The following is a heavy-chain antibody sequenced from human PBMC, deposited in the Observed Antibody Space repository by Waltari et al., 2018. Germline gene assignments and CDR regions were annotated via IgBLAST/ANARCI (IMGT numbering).Heavy chain of an antibody. CDR1: GGSISSSNW. CDR3: ARSYYYDILTGYYSKGAWFDP. D-gene: IGHD3-9*01. Sequence: QVQLQESGPGLVKPSGTLSLTCAVSGGSISSSNWWSWVRQPPGKGLEWIGEIYHSGSTNYNPSLKSRVTISVDKSKNQFSLKLSSVTAADTAVYYCARSYYYDILTGYYSKGAWFDPWGQGTLVTVSS. V-gene: IGHV4-4*02. CDR2: IYHSGST. J-gene: IGHJ5*02.